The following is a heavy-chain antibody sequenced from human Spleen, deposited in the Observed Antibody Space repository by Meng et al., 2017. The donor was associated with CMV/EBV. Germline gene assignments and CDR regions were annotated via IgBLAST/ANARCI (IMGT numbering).Heavy chain of an antibody. J-gene: IGHJ6*02. Sequence: GESLKISCAASGFTFSAFSMNWVRQAPGKGLEWVSYISSSGSTIYYADSVKGRFTISRDNAKNSLYLQMNSLRAEDTAVYYCARAYYDFWSGYWGMDVWGQGTTVTVSS. CDR3: ARAYYDFWSGYWGMDV. D-gene: IGHD3-3*01. CDR1: GFTFSAFS. CDR2: ISSSGSTI. V-gene: IGHV3-48*04.